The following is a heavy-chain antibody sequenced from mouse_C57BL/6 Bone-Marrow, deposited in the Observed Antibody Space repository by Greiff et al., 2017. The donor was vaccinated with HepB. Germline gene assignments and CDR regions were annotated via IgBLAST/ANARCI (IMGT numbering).Heavy chain of an antibody. V-gene: IGHV10-1*01. CDR1: G. J-gene: IGHJ3*01. CDR2: IRSKSNNYAT. CDR3: VSKVY. Sequence: EVKLVESGGGLVQPKGSLKLSCAASGKGLEWVARIRSKSNNYATYYADSVKDRFTISRDDSESMLYLQMNNLKTEDTAMYYCVSKVYWGQGTLVTVSA.